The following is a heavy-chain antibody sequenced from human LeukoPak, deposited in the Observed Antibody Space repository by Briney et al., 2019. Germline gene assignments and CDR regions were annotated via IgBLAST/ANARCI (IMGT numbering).Heavy chain of an antibody. J-gene: IGHJ6*03. Sequence: SVKVSCKASGGTFSSYAIGWVRQAPGQGLEWMGGIIPIFGTANYAQKFQGRVTITADESTSTAYMELSSLRSEDTAVYYCARQGYYGSGSYQAPYYYYYMDVWGKGTTVTISS. V-gene: IGHV1-69*13. CDR1: GGTFSSYA. CDR2: IIPIFGTA. CDR3: ARQGYYGSGSYQAPYYYYYMDV. D-gene: IGHD3-10*01.